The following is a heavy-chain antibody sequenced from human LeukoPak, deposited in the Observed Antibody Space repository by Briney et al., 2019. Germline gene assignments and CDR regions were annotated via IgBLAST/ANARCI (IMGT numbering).Heavy chain of an antibody. CDR1: GFTFSNFA. V-gene: IGHV3-23*01. Sequence: PGGSLRPSCAASGFTFSNFAVSWVRQAPGKGLEWVSAISGSGGSTHYADSVKGRFTISRDNSKNTLYLQMNSLRAEDTAVYYCAKSPAVDAAFDIWGQGTMVTVSS. CDR3: AKSPAVDAAFDI. J-gene: IGHJ3*02. D-gene: IGHD4-23*01. CDR2: ISGSGGST.